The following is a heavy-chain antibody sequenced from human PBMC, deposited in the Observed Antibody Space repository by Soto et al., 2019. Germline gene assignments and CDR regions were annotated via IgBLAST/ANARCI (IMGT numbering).Heavy chain of an antibody. CDR3: ARDLGTMVRGVIIVPSTFDY. Sequence: QVQLVESGGGLVKPGGSLRLSCAASGFSFSDYYMSWIRQAPGKGLEWVSYISSSASTIYYADSVKGRFTISRDNAKNSLYLQMNSLRDEDTAVYYCARDLGTMVRGVIIVPSTFDYWGQGTLVTVSS. V-gene: IGHV3-11*01. D-gene: IGHD3-10*01. J-gene: IGHJ4*02. CDR1: GFSFSDYY. CDR2: ISSSASTI.